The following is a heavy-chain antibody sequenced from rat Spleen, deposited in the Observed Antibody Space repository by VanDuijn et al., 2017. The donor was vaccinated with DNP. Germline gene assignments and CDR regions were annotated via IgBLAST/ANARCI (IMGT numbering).Heavy chain of an antibody. Sequence: QVQLKESGPGLVQPSQTLSLTCTVSGFSLTNYHVYWVRQSPGKGLEWMGRIQSGGSRDYNSALKSRLSISRDTSKSQVFLKMNSVQTEDTAMYFCARHYTYWGQGVMVTVSS. CDR1: GFSLTNYH. CDR2: IQSGGSR. V-gene: IGHV2-27*01. D-gene: IGHD1-2*01. CDR3: ARHYTY. J-gene: IGHJ2*01.